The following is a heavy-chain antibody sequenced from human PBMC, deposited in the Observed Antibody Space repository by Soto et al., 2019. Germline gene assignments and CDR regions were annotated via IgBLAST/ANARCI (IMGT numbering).Heavy chain of an antibody. CDR3: ARGRHWFGP. CDR2: ISHTGTT. J-gene: IGHJ5*02. CDR1: GDSISGSQW. Sequence: PSETLSLTCAVSGDSISGSQWWSWVRLPPGKGLEWIGEISHTGTTNYNPSLKSRVTMSVDKPKNQFSLNLTSVTAADTAVYFCARGRHWFGPWGQGTLVTV. V-gene: IGHV4-4*02.